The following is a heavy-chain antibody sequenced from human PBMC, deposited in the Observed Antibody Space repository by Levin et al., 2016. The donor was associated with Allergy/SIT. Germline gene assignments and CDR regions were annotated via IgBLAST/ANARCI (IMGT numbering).Heavy chain of an antibody. CDR1: GGSISSYY. D-gene: IGHD6-19*01. CDR2: IHYSGST. CDR3: DENPGWGGPPFDY. J-gene: IGHJ4*02. Sequence: SETLSLTCSVSGGSISSYYWSWIRQPPGKGLEWIGYIHYSGSTNYNPSLKSRVTISVDTSQNQFSLKVSSVTAADTAVYYCDENPGWGGPPFDYWGPGKPGHRLL. V-gene: IGHV4-59*01.